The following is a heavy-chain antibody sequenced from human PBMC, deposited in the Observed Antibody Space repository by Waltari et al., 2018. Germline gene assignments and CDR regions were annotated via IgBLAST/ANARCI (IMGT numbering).Heavy chain of an antibody. D-gene: IGHD1-1*01. CDR1: GYTFTGYF. V-gene: IGHV1-2*05. Sequence: QVQLVQSGAEMKKRGASVKVSCEESGYTFTGYFIHWVRQAPGQGLGWMGRINPNSGGTNYAQKFQGRVTLTRDKSINTAYMDLSRLTSDDTGMYYCATWRENAFDVWGQGTMVTVST. CDR3: ATWRENAFDV. CDR2: INPNSGGT. J-gene: IGHJ3*01.